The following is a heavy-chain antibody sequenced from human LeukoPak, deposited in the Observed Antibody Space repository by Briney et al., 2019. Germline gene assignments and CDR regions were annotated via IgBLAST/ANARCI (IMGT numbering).Heavy chain of an antibody. J-gene: IGHJ4*02. CDR1: GFTFSSYA. Sequence: GRSLRLSCAASGFTFSSYAMHWVRQAPGKGLEWVAVISYGGSNKYYADSVKGRFTISRDNSKNTLYLRMNSLRAEDTAVYYCARDGTNWNEFDYWGQGTLVTVSS. D-gene: IGHD1-20*01. CDR3: ARDGTNWNEFDY. V-gene: IGHV3-30-3*01. CDR2: ISYGGSNK.